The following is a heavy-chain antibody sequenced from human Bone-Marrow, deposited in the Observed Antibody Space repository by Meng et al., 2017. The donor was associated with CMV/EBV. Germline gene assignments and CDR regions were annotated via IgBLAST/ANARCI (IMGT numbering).Heavy chain of an antibody. D-gene: IGHD2-2*02. Sequence: GESLKISCAASGFTFSNYWMNWVRQAPGKGLEWVANIKQDGSEKYYVDSVKGRFTISRDNAKNSLYLQMNSLRAEDTAVFYCARVAQYCSSTSCYRRYYFDYWGQGTRVTGSS. CDR1: GFTFSNYW. J-gene: IGHJ4*02. V-gene: IGHV3-7*01. CDR3: ARVAQYCSSTSCYRRYYFDY. CDR2: IKQDGSEK.